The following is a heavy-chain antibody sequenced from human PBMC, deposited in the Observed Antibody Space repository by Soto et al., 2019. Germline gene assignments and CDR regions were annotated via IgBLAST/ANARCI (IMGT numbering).Heavy chain of an antibody. Sequence: GGSLRLSCAASGFTFSSYAMSWVRQAPGKGLEWVSAISGSGGSTYYADSVKGRFTISRDNSKNTLYLQMNSLRAEDTAVYYCAKDDQQQLVLDYYGIDVWGQGTTVTVSS. J-gene: IGHJ6*02. D-gene: IGHD6-13*01. CDR3: AKDDQQQLVLDYYGIDV. CDR2: ISGSGGST. V-gene: IGHV3-23*01. CDR1: GFTFSSYA.